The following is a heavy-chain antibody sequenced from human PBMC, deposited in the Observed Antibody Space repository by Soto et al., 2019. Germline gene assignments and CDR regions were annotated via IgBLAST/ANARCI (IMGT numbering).Heavy chain of an antibody. CDR3: AKVRGAYDFWSGYYTGCFDY. Sequence: EVQLLESGGGLVQPGGSLRLSCAASGFTFSSYAMSWVRQAPGKGLEWVSAISGSGGSTYYADSVKGRFAISRDNSKNTLYLQMNSLRAEDTAVYYCAKVRGAYDFWSGYYTGCFDYWGQGTLVTVSS. CDR2: ISGSGGST. J-gene: IGHJ4*02. CDR1: GFTFSSYA. D-gene: IGHD3-3*01. V-gene: IGHV3-23*01.